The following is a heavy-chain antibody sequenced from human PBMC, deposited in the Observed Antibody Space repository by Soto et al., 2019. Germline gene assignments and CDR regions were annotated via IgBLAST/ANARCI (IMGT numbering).Heavy chain of an antibody. CDR3: AKQGVPYYYDSSGYYP. D-gene: IGHD3-22*01. CDR2: ISGSGGST. CDR1: GFTFSSYA. J-gene: IGHJ5*02. V-gene: IGHV3-23*01. Sequence: PGGSVRLSCAASGFTFSSYAMSWVRQAPGKGLEWVSAISGSGGSTYYADSVKGRFTISRDNSKNTLYLQMNSLRAEDTAVYYCAKQGVPYYYDSSGYYPWGQGTLVTVLL.